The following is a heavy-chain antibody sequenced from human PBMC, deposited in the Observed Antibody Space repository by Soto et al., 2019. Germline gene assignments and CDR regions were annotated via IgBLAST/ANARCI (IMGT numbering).Heavy chain of an antibody. CDR3: ARGSPPVYYYDSSANQGALDY. CDR1: GFTFSSYW. Sequence: GGSLRLSCAASGFTFSSYWMHWVRQAPGKGLVWVSRINSDGSSTSYADSVKGRLTISRDNAKNTLYLQMNSLRAEDTAVYYCARGSPPVYYYDSSANQGALDYWGQGTLVTVSS. J-gene: IGHJ4*02. D-gene: IGHD3-22*01. CDR2: INSDGSST. V-gene: IGHV3-74*01.